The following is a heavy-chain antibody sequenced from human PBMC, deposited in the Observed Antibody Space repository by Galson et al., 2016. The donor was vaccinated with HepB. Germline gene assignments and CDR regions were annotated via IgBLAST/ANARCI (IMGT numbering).Heavy chain of an antibody. CDR2: INPISGGT. CDR3: ARDLGGLGASYFLH. D-gene: IGHD1-26*01. V-gene: IGHV1-2*02. CDR1: GYMFTGYY. Sequence: SVKVSCKASGYMFTGYYIHWVRQAPGQGLEWMGWINPISGGTNYAQKFQGRVTMTTDTSITTANMELSRLRSDDTAVYYCARDLGGLGASYFLHWGQGTLVTVSS. J-gene: IGHJ4*02.